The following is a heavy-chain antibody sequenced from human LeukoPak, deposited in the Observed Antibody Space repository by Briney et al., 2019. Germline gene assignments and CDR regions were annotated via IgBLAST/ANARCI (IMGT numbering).Heavy chain of an antibody. D-gene: IGHD3-9*01. J-gene: IGHJ6*04. V-gene: IGHV4-34*01. CDR3: ARGDLRYFDWLSSYGMDV. CDR2: INHSGST. CDR1: GGSFSGYY. Sequence: SETLSLTCAVYGGSFSGYYWSWIRQPPGKGLEWIGEINHSGSTNYNPSLKSRVTISVDTPKNQFSLKLSSVTAADTAVYYCARGDLRYFDWLSSYGMDVWGKGTTVTVSS.